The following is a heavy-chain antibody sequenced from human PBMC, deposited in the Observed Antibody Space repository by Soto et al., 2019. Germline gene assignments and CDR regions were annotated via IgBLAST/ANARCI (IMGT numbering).Heavy chain of an antibody. Sequence: EVQLVESGGGLVQPGGSLRLSCAASGFTFSTYSMNWVRQAPGKGLEWVSYISGTSSNTYYADSVKGRFTISRDNAKNSVYLQMDSLRDDDTAIYYCARESFVATGYYGMDVWGQGTTVTVSS. CDR1: GFTFSTYS. CDR2: ISGTSSNT. D-gene: IGHD5-12*01. V-gene: IGHV3-48*02. CDR3: ARESFVATGYYGMDV. J-gene: IGHJ6*02.